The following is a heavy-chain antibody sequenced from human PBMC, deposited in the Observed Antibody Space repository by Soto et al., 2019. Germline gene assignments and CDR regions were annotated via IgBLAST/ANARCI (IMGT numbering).Heavy chain of an antibody. J-gene: IGHJ4*02. CDR3: ARGRVITFGGVIVRPFDY. Sequence: ASVKVSCKASGYTFTGYYMHWVRQAPGQGLEWMGWINPNSGGTNYAQKFQGWVTMTRDTSISTAYMELSRLRSDDTAVYYCARGRVITFGGVIVRPFDYWGQGTLVTVSS. CDR2: INPNSGGT. CDR1: GYTFTGYY. V-gene: IGHV1-2*04. D-gene: IGHD3-16*02.